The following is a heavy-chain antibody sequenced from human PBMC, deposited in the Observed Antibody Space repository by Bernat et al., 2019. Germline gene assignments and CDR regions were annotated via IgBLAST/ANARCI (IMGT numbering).Heavy chain of an antibody. CDR2: INSDGSST. CDR1: GFTFSSYW. CDR3: IGGAPFDY. J-gene: IGHJ4*02. Sequence: EVQLVESGGGLVQPGGSLRLSCAASGFTFSSYWMHWVRRAAGKGLVWVSRINSDGSSTSYADAVKGRFTISRDNAKNTLFLQMNSLRAEDTAVYYCIGGAPFDYWGQGTLVTVS. V-gene: IGHV3-74*01.